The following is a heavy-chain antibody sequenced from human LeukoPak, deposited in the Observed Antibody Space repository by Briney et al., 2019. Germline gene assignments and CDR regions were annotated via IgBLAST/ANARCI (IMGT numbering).Heavy chain of an antibody. CDR1: GASISNTNYY. V-gene: IGHV4-39*01. CDR2: IFYSGST. J-gene: IGHJ6*03. Sequence: KSSETLSLTCTVSGASISNTNYYWGWICQPPGKGLEWIGSIFYSGSTYYNPSLKSRVTISVDTSKNQFSLKVKSVTAADTVIYYGARQTGVGATSAYYYYSIYMDGRGREPTHTVSS. D-gene: IGHD1-26*01. CDR3: ARQTGVGATSAYYYYSIYMDG.